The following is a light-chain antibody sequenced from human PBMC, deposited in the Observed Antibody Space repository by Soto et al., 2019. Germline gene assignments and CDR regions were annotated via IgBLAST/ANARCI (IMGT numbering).Light chain of an antibody. V-gene: IGKV2-24*01. CDR2: EIS. Sequence: DIVMTQTPLSSPVTLGQPASFSCRSSQSLVHSDGKTYLSWLQQRPGQPPRLLIYEISNRFSGVPDRFSGSGAGTDFTLKISRVEAEDVGVYYCMQTTQFPTSGQGTKLEIK. J-gene: IGKJ2*01. CDR1: QSLVHSDGKTY. CDR3: MQTTQFPT.